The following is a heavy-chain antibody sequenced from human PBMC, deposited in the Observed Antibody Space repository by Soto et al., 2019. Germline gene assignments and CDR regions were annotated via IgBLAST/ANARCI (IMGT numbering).Heavy chain of an antibody. CDR2: IYYTGAA. D-gene: IGHD6-25*01. J-gene: IGHJ4*02. V-gene: IGHV4-4*02. Sequence: QVELQESGPRLVKSSGTLSLTCEVSSSSISTGNGWSWVRQPPGKGMEWIGEIYYTGAANSNPSVKSRVTMTKDKSKDQFSLILTSATAADTAVDYCPRVFSSGSGWIYYFDFWGQGILVGVAS. CDR3: PRVFSSGSGWIYYFDF. CDR1: SSSISTGNG.